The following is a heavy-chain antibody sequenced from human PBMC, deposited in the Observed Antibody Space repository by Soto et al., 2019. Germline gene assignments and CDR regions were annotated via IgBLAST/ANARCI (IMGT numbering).Heavy chain of an antibody. V-gene: IGHV3-21*01. CDR2: ISSSSSYI. D-gene: IGHD2-15*01. CDR1: GFTFSSYS. Sequence: GGSLRLSCAASGFTFSSYSMNWVRQAPGKGLEWVSSISSSSSYIYYADSVKGRFTISRDNAKNSLYLQMNSLRAEDTAVYYCARYYCSGGSCFPPNDAFDIWGQGTMVTVSS. J-gene: IGHJ3*02. CDR3: ARYYCSGGSCFPPNDAFDI.